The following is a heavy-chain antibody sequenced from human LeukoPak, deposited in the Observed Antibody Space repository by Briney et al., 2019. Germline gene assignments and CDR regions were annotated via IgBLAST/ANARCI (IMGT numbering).Heavy chain of an antibody. CDR1: GYSFTSYW. V-gene: IGHV3-30*18. J-gene: IGHJ4*02. D-gene: IGHD6-13*01. CDR2: ISSDGGNK. CDR3: AKGKYSSSSVFDY. Sequence: GESLKISCKGSGYSFTSYWIGWVRQAPGKGLEWVAGISSDGGNKFYADSVKGRFTISRDDSKNTLYLQVNSLRAEDTAVYYCAKGKYSSSSVFDYWGQGALVTVSS.